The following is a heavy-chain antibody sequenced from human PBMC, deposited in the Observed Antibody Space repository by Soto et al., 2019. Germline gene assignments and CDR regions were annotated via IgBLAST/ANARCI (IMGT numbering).Heavy chain of an antibody. CDR2: ISGSCGST. V-gene: IGHV3-23*01. D-gene: IGHD4-17*01. J-gene: IGHJ4*02. Sequence: GGSLRLSCAASGFTFSSYAMSWVRQAPGKGLEWVSAISGSCGSTYYADSVKGRLTISRDNSKNTLYLQMNSLRAEDTAVYYCAKDRYGPNRYYYFDYWGQGTLVTVS. CDR3: AKDRYGPNRYYYFDY. CDR1: GFTFSSYA.